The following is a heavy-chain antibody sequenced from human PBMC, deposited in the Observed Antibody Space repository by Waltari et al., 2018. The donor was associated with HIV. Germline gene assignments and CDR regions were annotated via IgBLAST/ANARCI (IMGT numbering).Heavy chain of an antibody. D-gene: IGHD6-19*01. J-gene: IGHJ6*02. CDR3: ARSSVPVGPLYGMDV. CDR2: ISTASTYI. Sequence: EMHLVESGGGLVKPGGSLRLSCAASGFTFRSFSMTWVRRAPGKGLEGFSSISTASTYIYTGDSVKVRFTISRDNAKNSLYLQMNSLRAEDTAVYFCARSSVPVGPLYGMDVWGQGTTVTVAS. CDR1: GFTFRSFS. V-gene: IGHV3-21*01.